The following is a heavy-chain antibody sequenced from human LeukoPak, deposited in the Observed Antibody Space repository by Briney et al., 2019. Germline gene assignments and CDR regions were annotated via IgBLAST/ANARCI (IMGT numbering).Heavy chain of an antibody. D-gene: IGHD2-15*01. CDR1: GYTFTSYD. CDR2: IIPIFGTA. J-gene: IGHJ4*02. V-gene: IGHV1-69*13. CDR3: ARAGGYCSGGSCYFDY. Sequence: SVKVSCKASGYTFTSYDITWVRQAPGQGLEWMGGIIPIFGTANYAQKFQGRVTITADESTSTAYMELSSLRSEDTAVYYCARAGGYCSGGSCYFDYWGQGTLVTVSS.